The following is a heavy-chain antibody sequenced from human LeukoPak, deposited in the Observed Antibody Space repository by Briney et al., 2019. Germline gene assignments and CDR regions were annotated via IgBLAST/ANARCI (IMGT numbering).Heavy chain of an antibody. Sequence: GGSLRLSCAASGFTVSSNYMNWVRQAPGKGLEWVSVIYSGGSTYYADSVKGRFTISRDNSKNTLYLQMNSLRAEDTAVYYCARDGYYDSSGLGGFDLWGRGTLVTVSS. D-gene: IGHD3-22*01. CDR3: ARDGYYDSSGLGGFDL. V-gene: IGHV3-53*01. J-gene: IGHJ2*01. CDR2: IYSGGST. CDR1: GFTVSSNY.